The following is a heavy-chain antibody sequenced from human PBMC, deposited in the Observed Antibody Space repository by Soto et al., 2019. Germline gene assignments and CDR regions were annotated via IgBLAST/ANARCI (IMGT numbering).Heavy chain of an antibody. J-gene: IGHJ6*02. V-gene: IGHV1-18*01. D-gene: IGHD3-22*01. CDR1: GYTFASYG. Sequence: QVQLVQSGAEVKKPGASVKVSCKASGYTFASYGINWVRQAPGQGLEWLGWISPYDGYTHYAQILQGRVSMTTDTYXKTAYMELRSLRSDDTAMYYCARGGYYDSSGARNYYFYGMNVWGQGTTVTVSS. CDR3: ARGGYYDSSGARNYYFYGMNV. CDR2: ISPYDGYT.